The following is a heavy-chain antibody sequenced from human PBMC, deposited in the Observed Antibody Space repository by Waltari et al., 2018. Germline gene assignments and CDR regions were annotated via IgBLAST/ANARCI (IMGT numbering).Heavy chain of an antibody. Sequence: QVQLQESGPGLVKPSQTLSLTCTVSGGSISSGSYYWSWIRQPAGKGLEWIGRIYTSGSTNYNPSLKSRVTISVDTSKNQFSLKLSSVTAADTAVYYCARTRYYYDSRGYYYYGMDVWGQGTTVTVSS. CDR2: IYTSGST. CDR3: ARTRYYYDSRGYYYYGMDV. D-gene: IGHD3-22*01. J-gene: IGHJ6*02. CDR1: GGSISSGSYY. V-gene: IGHV4-61*02.